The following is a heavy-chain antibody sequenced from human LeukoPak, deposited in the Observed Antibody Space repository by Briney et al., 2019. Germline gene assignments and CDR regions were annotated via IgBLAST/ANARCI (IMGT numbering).Heavy chain of an antibody. D-gene: IGHD6-6*01. Sequence: PGRSLRLSCAASGFIFDDYAMHWVRQAPGKGLEWVSGISWNSGSIGYANSVKGRFTISRDNAKNSLYLQMKSLRAEDTALYYCAKDRDYSSSGASVDYWGQGTLVTVSS. J-gene: IGHJ4*02. CDR1: GFIFDDYA. V-gene: IGHV3-9*01. CDR3: AKDRDYSSSGASVDY. CDR2: ISWNSGSI.